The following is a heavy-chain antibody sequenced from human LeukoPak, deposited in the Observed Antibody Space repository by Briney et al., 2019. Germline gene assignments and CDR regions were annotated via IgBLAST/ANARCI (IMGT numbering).Heavy chain of an antibody. CDR3: ARGNCSSTSCYGYYYYYYMDV. V-gene: IGHV1-69*05. CDR1: GGTFSSYA. D-gene: IGHD2-2*01. CDR2: IIPIFGTA. Sequence: GASVKVSCKASGGTFSSYAISWVRQAPGQGLEWMGGIIPIFGTANYAQKSQGRVTITTDESTSTAYMELSSLRSEDTAVYYCARGNCSSTSCYGYYYYYYMDVWGKGTTVTVSS. J-gene: IGHJ6*03.